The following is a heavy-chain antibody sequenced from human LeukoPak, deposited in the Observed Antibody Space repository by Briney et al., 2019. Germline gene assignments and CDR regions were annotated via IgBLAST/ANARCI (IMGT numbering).Heavy chain of an antibody. CDR2: ISISGTTI. CDR1: GFTFTDFY. D-gene: IGHD6-6*01. Sequence: AGGSLRLSCAASGFTFTDFYMSWIRQAPGKGLEWVSYISISGTTIYYADSVKGRFTISRDNSKNTLYLQMNSLRAEDTAVYYCAKDRSSPFHDAFDIWGQGTMVTVSS. V-gene: IGHV3-11*04. CDR3: AKDRSSPFHDAFDI. J-gene: IGHJ3*02.